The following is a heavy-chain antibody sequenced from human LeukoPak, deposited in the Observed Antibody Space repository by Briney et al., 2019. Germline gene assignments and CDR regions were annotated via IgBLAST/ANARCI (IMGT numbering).Heavy chain of an antibody. D-gene: IGHD1-1*01. Sequence: ASVKVSCKASGYTFTSYGNSWLRQAPAPGMEWMGWVNPNNGFTAYAQNFQGRVTMTRDTSISTAYMDLSRLTSGDTAVYFCARDRGARLERFYAFDFWGQGTTVTVSS. V-gene: IGHV1-2*02. CDR3: ARDRGARLERFYAFDF. CDR1: GYTFTSYG. J-gene: IGHJ3*01. CDR2: VNPNNGFT.